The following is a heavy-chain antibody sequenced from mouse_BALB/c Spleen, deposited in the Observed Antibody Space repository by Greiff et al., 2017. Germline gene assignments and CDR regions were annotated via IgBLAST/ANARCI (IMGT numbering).Heavy chain of an antibody. V-gene: IGHV2-6-7*01. CDR2: IWGDGST. J-gene: IGHJ3*01. CDR3: AIYDYGGAWFAY. D-gene: IGHD2-4*01. Sequence: VQLQQSGPGLVAPSQSLSITCTASGFSLTGYGVNWVRQPPGKGLEWLGMIWGDGSTDYNSAPKSRLSISKDNSKSQVFLKMNSLQTDDTARYYCAIYDYGGAWFAYWGQGTLVTVSA. CDR1: GFSLTGYG.